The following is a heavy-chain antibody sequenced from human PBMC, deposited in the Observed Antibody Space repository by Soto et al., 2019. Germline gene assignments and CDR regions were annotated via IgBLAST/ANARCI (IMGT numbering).Heavy chain of an antibody. CDR3: ARGQYFFDSSGSYDH. CDR1: GGTFVCYG. Sequence: SAMVPWKNLGGTFVCYGMSWVRQAPGQGLEWVGWISPYNGNTNFAQRFQGRVTLTTDTSTDIVYMALGSLKSDDTAVYYCARGQYFFDSSGSYDHWG. J-gene: IGHJ5*02. D-gene: IGHD3-22*01. CDR2: ISPYNGNT. V-gene: IGHV1-18*04.